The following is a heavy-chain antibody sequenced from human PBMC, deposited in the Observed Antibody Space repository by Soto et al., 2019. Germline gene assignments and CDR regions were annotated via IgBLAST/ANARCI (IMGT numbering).Heavy chain of an antibody. J-gene: IGHJ4*02. CDR1: GFTFSSYA. V-gene: IGHV3-23*01. Sequence: EVQLLESGGGLVQPGGSLRISCAPSGFTFSSYAMTWVRLAPGKGLEWVAAITAGGTTYYAASVKGRFTISRDNPKNTLYLQMNSPRAEDTAVYCCASALRLSPYWGQGTLVTVSS. CDR3: ASALRLSPY. D-gene: IGHD4-17*01. CDR2: ITAGGTT.